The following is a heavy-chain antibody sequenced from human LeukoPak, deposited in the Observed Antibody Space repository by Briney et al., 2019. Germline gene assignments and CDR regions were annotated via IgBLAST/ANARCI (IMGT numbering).Heavy chain of an antibody. CDR3: ASSYNYYGSGSCGTY. Sequence: GGSLRLSCAASRFTFSSYAMSWVRQAPGKGLEWVSGISGSGGSTYYADSVRGRFTISRDNSKNTLFLQMNSLRAEDTAVYYCASSYNYYGSGSCGTYWGQGTLVTVSS. J-gene: IGHJ4*02. V-gene: IGHV3-23*01. D-gene: IGHD3-10*01. CDR2: ISGSGGST. CDR1: RFTFSSYA.